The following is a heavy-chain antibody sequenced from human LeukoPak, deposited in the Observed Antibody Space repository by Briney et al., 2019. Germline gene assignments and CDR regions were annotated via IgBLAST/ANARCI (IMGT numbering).Heavy chain of an antibody. D-gene: IGHD2-2*01. V-gene: IGHV3-23*01. CDR1: VFTFSSYA. CDR3: AKEDTAGSTGSADY. CDR2: LSGSGDRT. Sequence: GGSLRLSCAASVFTFSSYAMSWVRQAPGKGLEWVSVLSGSGDRTYYADSVKGRFIISRDNSKNTLYLHMNSLRAEDTAVYFCAKEDTAGSTGSADYWGQGTLVTVSS. J-gene: IGHJ4*02.